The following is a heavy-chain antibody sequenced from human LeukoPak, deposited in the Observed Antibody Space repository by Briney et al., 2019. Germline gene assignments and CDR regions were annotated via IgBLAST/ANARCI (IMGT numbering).Heavy chain of an antibody. V-gene: IGHV4-39*01. CDR2: IYYSGST. CDR1: GGSISSSSYY. D-gene: IGHD2-8*01. CDR3: ARLNPGACTNGVCPMFDY. J-gene: IGHJ4*02. Sequence: SETLSLTCTVSGGSISSSSYYWGWIRQPPGKGLEWIGSIYYSGSTYYNPSLKSRVTISVDTSKNQFSLKLSSVTAADTAAYYCARLNPGACTNGVCPMFDYWGQGTLVTVSS.